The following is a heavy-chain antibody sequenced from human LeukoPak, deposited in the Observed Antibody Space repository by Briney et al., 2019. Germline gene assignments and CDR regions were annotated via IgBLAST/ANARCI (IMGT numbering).Heavy chain of an antibody. V-gene: IGHV4-61*01. J-gene: IGHJ4*02. CDR1: GGSVSSGSYY. Sequence: PSETLSLTCTVSGGSVSSGSYYWSWIRQPPGKGLEWIGYIYYSESTNYNPSLKSRVTISVDTSKNQFSLKLSSVTAADTAVYYCARGYSSSSGGIDYWGQGTLVTVSS. D-gene: IGHD6-6*01. CDR3: ARGYSSSSGGIDY. CDR2: IYYSEST.